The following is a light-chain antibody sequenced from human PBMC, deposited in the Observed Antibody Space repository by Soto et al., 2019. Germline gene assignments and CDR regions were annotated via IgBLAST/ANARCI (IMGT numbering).Light chain of an antibody. CDR3: CSYVGSTTYV. Sequence: QSVLTQPASVSGSPGQSITISCTGTSSDVGGYNYVSWYQQQSGKAPKLMIYEGSQRPSGVSNRFSGSKSGNTASLTISGLQAEDEADYYCCSYVGSTTYVFGTGTKVTVL. CDR1: SSDVGGYNY. CDR2: EGS. J-gene: IGLJ1*01. V-gene: IGLV2-23*01.